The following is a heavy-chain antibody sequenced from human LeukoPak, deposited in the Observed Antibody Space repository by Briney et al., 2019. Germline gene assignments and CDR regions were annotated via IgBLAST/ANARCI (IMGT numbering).Heavy chain of an antibody. CDR2: INPNSGGT. J-gene: IGHJ4*02. D-gene: IGHD1-26*01. V-gene: IGHV1-2*02. CDR3: ARGTGGREAGEVWELRD. Sequence: ASVKVSCKASGYTFTGYYMHWVRQAPGQGLEWMGWINPNSGGTNYAQKFQGRVTMTRDTSISTAYMELSRLRSDDTAVYYCARGTGGREAGEVWELRDWGQGTLVTVSS. CDR1: GYTFTGYY.